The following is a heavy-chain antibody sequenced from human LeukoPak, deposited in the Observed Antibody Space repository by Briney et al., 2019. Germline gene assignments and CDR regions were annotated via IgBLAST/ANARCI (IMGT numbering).Heavy chain of an antibody. Sequence: GASVKVSCKASGYTFTSYGISWVRQAPGQGLEWMGWISAYNGNTNYAQKLQGRVTMTTDTSTSTAYMELRSLRSDDTAVYYCARDLWTRYCGGDCYSWFDPWGQGTLVTVSS. CDR3: ARDLWTRYCGGDCYSWFDP. J-gene: IGHJ5*02. CDR1: GYTFTSYG. CDR2: ISAYNGNT. V-gene: IGHV1-18*01. D-gene: IGHD2-21*02.